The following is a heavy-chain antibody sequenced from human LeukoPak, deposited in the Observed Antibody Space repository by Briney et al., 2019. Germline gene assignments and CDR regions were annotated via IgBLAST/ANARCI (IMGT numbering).Heavy chain of an antibody. Sequence: SGPALVKPTQTLTLTCTFSGFSLSTSGMCVSWIRQPPGKALEWLALIDWDDDKYYSTSLKTRLTISKDTSKNQEVLTMTNMDPVDTATYYCARQHIVGATLAHAFDIWGQGIMVTVSS. CDR1: GFSLSTSGMC. CDR3: ARQHIVGATLAHAFDI. CDR2: IDWDDDK. J-gene: IGHJ3*02. D-gene: IGHD1-26*01. V-gene: IGHV2-70*01.